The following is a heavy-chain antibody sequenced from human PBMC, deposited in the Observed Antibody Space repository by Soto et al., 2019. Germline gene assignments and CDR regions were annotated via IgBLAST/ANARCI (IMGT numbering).Heavy chain of an antibody. D-gene: IGHD3-22*01. J-gene: IGHJ4*02. CDR2: IIPIFGTA. Sequence: QVQLVQSGAEVKKPGSSVKVSCKASGGTFSSYAISWVRQAPGQGLEWMGGIIPIFGTANYAQKFQGRVTITADEATSTGYMELSSLRSEDTAVYYCASPPPGDYFDSSGVGYFDYWGQGTLVTVSS. CDR3: ASPPPGDYFDSSGVGYFDY. V-gene: IGHV1-69*01. CDR1: GGTFSSYA.